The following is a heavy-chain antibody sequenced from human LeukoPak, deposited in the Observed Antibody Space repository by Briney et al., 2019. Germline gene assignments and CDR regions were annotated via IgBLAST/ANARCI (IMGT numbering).Heavy chain of an antibody. V-gene: IGHV3-30*02. CDR1: GFTFSSYA. D-gene: IGHD4-23*01. CDR3: AKDVYGGNPFDY. CDR2: IRYDGSNK. Sequence: GGSLRLSCAASGFTFSSYAMSWVRQAPGKGLEWVAFIRYDGSNKYYADSVKGRFTISRDNSKNTLYLQMNSLRAEDTAVYYCAKDVYGGNPFDYWGQGTLVTVSS. J-gene: IGHJ4*02.